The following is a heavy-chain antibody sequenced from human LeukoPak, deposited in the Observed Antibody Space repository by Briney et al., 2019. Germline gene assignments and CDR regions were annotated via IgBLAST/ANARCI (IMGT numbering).Heavy chain of an antibody. CDR1: GFSFSTYG. Sequence: GGSLRLSCAASGFSFSTYGMSWVRQAPEKGPEWVSGIIGSGGSTFYADSVKGRFTISRDSSKNTLYLQMNSLRAEDTAIYYCARVIRAAPGKGYFDYWGQGTLVTVSS. CDR2: IIGSGGST. CDR3: ARVIRAAPGKGYFDY. J-gene: IGHJ4*02. V-gene: IGHV3-23*01. D-gene: IGHD6-13*01.